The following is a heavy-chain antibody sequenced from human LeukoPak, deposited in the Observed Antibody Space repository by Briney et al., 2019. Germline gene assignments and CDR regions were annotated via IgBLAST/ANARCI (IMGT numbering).Heavy chain of an antibody. CDR3: ARSSTTWWYFDY. J-gene: IGHJ4*02. D-gene: IGHD6-13*01. V-gene: IGHV3-21*01. CDR2: ITSISNV. CDR1: GFTFSTNS. Sequence: GGSLRLSFAAPGFTFSTNSVNWVRQAPGKGLEWVSSITSISNVNYADSMRGRFTISRDNAKNTLYLQMNSLRAEDTGVYYCARSSTTWWYFDYWGQGTLVTVSS.